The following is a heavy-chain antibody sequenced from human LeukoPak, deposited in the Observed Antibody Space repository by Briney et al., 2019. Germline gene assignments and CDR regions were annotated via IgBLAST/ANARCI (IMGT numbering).Heavy chain of an antibody. V-gene: IGHV3-20*04. D-gene: IGHD4-17*01. CDR1: GFTFDDYA. Sequence: GGSLRLSCAASGFTFDDYAMSWVRQAPGKGLEWVSGITWNGASTIYADSVKGRFTISRDNAKNSLYLQMSTLRAEDTALYYCARGYGALFDYWGQGTLVTVSS. CDR3: ARGYGALFDY. J-gene: IGHJ4*02. CDR2: ITWNGAST.